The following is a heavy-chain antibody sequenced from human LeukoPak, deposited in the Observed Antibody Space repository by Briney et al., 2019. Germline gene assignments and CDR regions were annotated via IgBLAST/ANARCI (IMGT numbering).Heavy chain of an antibody. Sequence: SGGSLRLSCAASGFTFSSYDMNWVRQPPGKGLEWIGSIYHSGSTYYNPSLKSRVTISVDTSKNQFSLKLSSVTAADTAVYFCARAYRSSWYANWFDPWGQGTLVTVSS. D-gene: IGHD6-13*01. V-gene: IGHV4-38-2*01. CDR2: IYHSGST. CDR3: ARAYRSSWYANWFDP. CDR1: GFTFSSYD. J-gene: IGHJ5*02.